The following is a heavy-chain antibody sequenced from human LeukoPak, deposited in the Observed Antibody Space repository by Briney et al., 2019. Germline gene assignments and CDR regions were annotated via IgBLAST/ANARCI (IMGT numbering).Heavy chain of an antibody. Sequence: GGSLRLSCAASGFTFSSYGMHWVRQAPGKGLEWVSSISSSSSYIYYADSVKGRFTISRDNAKNSLYLQMNSLRAEDTAVYYCARDQYSSSWYFPENDYWGQGTLVTVSS. V-gene: IGHV3-21*01. CDR2: ISSSSSYI. D-gene: IGHD6-13*01. CDR1: GFTFSSYG. J-gene: IGHJ4*02. CDR3: ARDQYSSSWYFPENDY.